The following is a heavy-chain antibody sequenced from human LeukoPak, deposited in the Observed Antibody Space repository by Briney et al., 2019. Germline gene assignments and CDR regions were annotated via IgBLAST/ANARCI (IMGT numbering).Heavy chain of an antibody. Sequence: GGSLRLSCAASGFTFSSYAMSWVRQAPGKGLEWVSAISGSGGSTYYADSVKGRFTISRDNSKNTLYLQMNSLRAEDTAVYYCAKWREGYSYGSKYGFDYWGQGTLVTVSS. J-gene: IGHJ4*02. CDR3: AKWREGYSYGSKYGFDY. CDR2: ISGSGGST. D-gene: IGHD5-18*01. CDR1: GFTFSSYA. V-gene: IGHV3-23*01.